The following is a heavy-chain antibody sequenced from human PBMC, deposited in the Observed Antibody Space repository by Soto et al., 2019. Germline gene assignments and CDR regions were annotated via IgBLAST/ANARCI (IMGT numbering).Heavy chain of an antibody. D-gene: IGHD6-13*01. Sequence: GASVKVSCKASGFTFTSSAVQWVRQARGQRLEWIGWIVVGSGNTNYAQKFQERVTITTDTSTSTAYMELRSLRSDDTAVYYCARDVSSSWYNWFDPWGQGTLVTVSS. CDR2: IVVGSGNT. CDR3: ARDVSSSWYNWFDP. CDR1: GFTFTSSA. V-gene: IGHV1-58*01. J-gene: IGHJ5*02.